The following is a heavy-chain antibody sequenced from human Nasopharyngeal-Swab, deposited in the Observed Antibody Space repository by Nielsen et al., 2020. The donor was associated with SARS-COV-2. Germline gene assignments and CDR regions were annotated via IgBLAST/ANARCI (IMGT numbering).Heavy chain of an antibody. Sequence: GESLKISCAASGFTFSDYYMSWIRQAPGKGLEWVSHISSSGSTISYTDSMEGRFTISRDNAKNSLYLQLNSLRAEDPAVYYCATDGDQYYYGSGSYGYWGQGTPVTVSS. D-gene: IGHD3-10*01. V-gene: IGHV3-11*04. J-gene: IGHJ4*02. CDR3: ATDGDQYYYGSGSYGY. CDR2: ISSSGSTI. CDR1: GFTFSDYY.